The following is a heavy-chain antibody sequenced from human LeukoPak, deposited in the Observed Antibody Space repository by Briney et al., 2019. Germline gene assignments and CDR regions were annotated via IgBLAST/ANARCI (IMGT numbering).Heavy chain of an antibody. V-gene: IGHV3-30*07. D-gene: IGHD5-18*01. CDR3: AGRPTGYSSGYIH. CDR2: ISYDGRNK. Sequence: PGGSLRLSCGASGFTFRSFAMHWVRQAPGKGLEWVGVISYDGRNKQYADSVKGRFTISRDNSENIVYLQMNNLRVEDTAVYYCAGRPTGYSSGYIHWGQGALVTVSS. J-gene: IGHJ4*02. CDR1: GFTFRSFA.